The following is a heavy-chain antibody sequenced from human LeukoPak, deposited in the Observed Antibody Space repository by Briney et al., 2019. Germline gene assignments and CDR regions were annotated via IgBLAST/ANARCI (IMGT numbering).Heavy chain of an antibody. J-gene: IGHJ3*01. V-gene: IGHV3-21*01. D-gene: IGHD1-1*01. CDR1: GFTFTTYG. CDR2: ISTRDTFI. CDR3: ARWKPRSAALDV. Sequence: GGSLRLSCEASGFTFTTYGMTWVRQTPGEGLEWVSSISTRDTFINYADSVKGRFTISRDNAKNSLFLQMTSLRAEDTAMYYCARWKPRSAALDVWGKGTMVMVSS.